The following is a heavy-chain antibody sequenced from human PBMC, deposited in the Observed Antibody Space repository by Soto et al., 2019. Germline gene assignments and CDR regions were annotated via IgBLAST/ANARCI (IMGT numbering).Heavy chain of an antibody. D-gene: IGHD2-15*01. J-gene: IGHJ6*04. CDR1: GFTVSSKY. CDR2: IQSGDPT. V-gene: IGHV3-66*01. CDR3: ARDDVLCYGFRCYGVPLDV. Sequence: EVHLVEAGGGLVQPGGSLRLSCAASGFTVSSKYMSWVRQAPGKGLDGVSLIQSGDPTYYADSVKGRFTIYRDNSEHTVHLQMDNLRAEDTAVYYWARDDVLCYGFRCYGVPLDVCGKGTTGTVSS.